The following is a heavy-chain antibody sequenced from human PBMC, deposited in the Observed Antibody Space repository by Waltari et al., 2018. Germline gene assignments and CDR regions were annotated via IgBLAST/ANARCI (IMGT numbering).Heavy chain of an antibody. Sequence: QLQLQESGPGLAKPSETLSLTCNVSGGSISSPNYSWNWIRQSPGKGLEWIGGLYRSGSTHNNPSLKSRVTISVDRSKNQFSLRLRTVTAADTAVYYCARQVLTKGSYNWVDTWSQGALLTVSS. CDR2: LYRSGST. CDR3: ARQVLTKGSYNWVDT. CDR1: GGSISSPNYS. J-gene: IGHJ5*02. D-gene: IGHD3-9*01. V-gene: IGHV4-39*01.